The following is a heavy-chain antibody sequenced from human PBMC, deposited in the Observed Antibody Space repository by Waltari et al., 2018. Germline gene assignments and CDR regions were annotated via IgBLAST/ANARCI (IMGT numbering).Heavy chain of an antibody. J-gene: IGHJ3*02. CDR1: GYSFTSYW. Sequence: EVQLVQSGAEVKKPGESLKISCKGSGYSFTSYWIGWVRQLPGKGLEWMGIIYPGDSDTRYSPSFQGQVTISADKSISTAYLQWSSLKASDTAMYYCARPRPIAAAGIGAFDIWGQGTMVTVSS. D-gene: IGHD6-13*01. CDR2: IYPGDSDT. CDR3: ARPRPIAAAGIGAFDI. V-gene: IGHV5-51*01.